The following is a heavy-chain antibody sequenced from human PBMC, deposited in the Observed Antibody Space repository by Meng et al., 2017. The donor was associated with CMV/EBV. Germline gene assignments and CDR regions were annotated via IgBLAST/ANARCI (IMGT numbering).Heavy chain of an antibody. J-gene: IGHJ6*02. CDR1: GFTFSDYY. V-gene: IGHV3-11*04. CDR3: ARGIERFLEWFHYGMDV. Sequence: GGSLRLSCAASGFTFSDYYMSWIRQAPGKGLEWVSYISSSSSTIYYADSVKGRFTISRDNAKNSLYLQMNSLRAEDTAVYYCARGIERFLEWFHYGMDVWGQGTTVTVSS. D-gene: IGHD3-3*01. CDR2: ISSSSSTI.